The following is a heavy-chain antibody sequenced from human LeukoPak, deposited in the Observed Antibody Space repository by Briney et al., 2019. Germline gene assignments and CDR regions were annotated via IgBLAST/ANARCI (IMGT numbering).Heavy chain of an antibody. CDR1: GGSISSYY. V-gene: IGHV4-59*12. CDR3: ARDSSSWYFYAFDI. CDR2: IYYSGST. Sequence: PSETLSLTCTVSGGSISSYYWSWIRQPPGKGLEWIGYIYYSGSTNYNPSLKSRVTISVDTSKNQFSLKLSSVTAADTAVYYCARDSSSWYFYAFDIWGQGTMVTVSS. D-gene: IGHD6-13*01. J-gene: IGHJ3*02.